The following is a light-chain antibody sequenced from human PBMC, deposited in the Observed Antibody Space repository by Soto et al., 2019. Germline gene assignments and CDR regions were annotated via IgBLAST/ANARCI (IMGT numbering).Light chain of an antibody. V-gene: IGKV3-11*01. CDR2: DVF. CDR3: QQRASWPPFT. J-gene: IGKJ4*01. CDR1: QNIGTS. Sequence: EVVLTQSPATLSLSPGVSATLSCRASQNIGTSLAWYQHRPGQPPRLLIYDVFNRATGVPARFSGGGSGTDCTLTISGLEPENFAVYYCQQRASWPPFTFGGGTKVEIK.